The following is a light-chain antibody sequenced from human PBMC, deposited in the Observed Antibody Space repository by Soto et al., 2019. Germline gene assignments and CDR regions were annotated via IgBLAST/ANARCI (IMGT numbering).Light chain of an antibody. V-gene: IGKV3-11*01. J-gene: IGKJ2*01. CDR3: QQRSNWPPYT. Sequence: EIVLTQSPDTLSLSPGERATLSCRASQSVSSYLAWYHQKPGQAPRLLIYDASNRATGIPARFSGSGSGTDFTLTNSSLEPEDFAVYYCQQRSNWPPYTFGQGTKLEIK. CDR1: QSVSSY. CDR2: DAS.